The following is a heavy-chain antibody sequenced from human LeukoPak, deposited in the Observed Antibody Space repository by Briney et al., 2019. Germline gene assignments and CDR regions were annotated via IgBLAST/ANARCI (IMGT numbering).Heavy chain of an antibody. CDR1: GYSFTSYW. CDR2: LYPGDSDT. D-gene: IGHD2-2*01. V-gene: IGHV5-51*01. CDR3: ARVYCSSTSCSHFDY. Sequence: GESLKISCKGSGYSFTSYWIGWVGQVPGKGRGWRGTLYPGDSDTRYSPSFQGQVTISADKSISTAYLQWSSLKASDTAMYYCARVYCSSTSCSHFDYWGQGTLVTVSS. J-gene: IGHJ4*02.